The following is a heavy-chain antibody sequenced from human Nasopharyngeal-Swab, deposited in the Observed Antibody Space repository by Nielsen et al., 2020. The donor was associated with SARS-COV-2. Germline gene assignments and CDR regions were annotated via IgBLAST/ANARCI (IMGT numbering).Heavy chain of an antibody. CDR2: ISAGSVTI. CDR1: GFTFSNYA. D-gene: IGHD3-10*01. Sequence: GESLKISCAASGFTFSNYAMSWVRQAPGKGLEWVSSISAGSVTIHNADSVKGRFTISRDNSKNTLHLQMNSLRAEDTAVYYCTKNTPMVDTYSYYMDVWGEGATVTVSS. J-gene: IGHJ6*03. V-gene: IGHV3-23*01. CDR3: TKNTPMVDTYSYYMDV.